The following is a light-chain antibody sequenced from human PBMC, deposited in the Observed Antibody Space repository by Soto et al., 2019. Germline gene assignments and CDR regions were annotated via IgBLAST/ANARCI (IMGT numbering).Light chain of an antibody. J-gene: IGLJ1*01. Sequence: SVLPQPASLSGSPGQSITISCTGTSSDVGGYNFVSWYQHHPGKAPKLIIYDVTNRPSGISNRISGSKSGNAASLTISGLRAEDEADYYCTSYTSIITYGYGTGTKVTVL. CDR2: DVT. CDR1: SSDVGGYNF. CDR3: TSYTSIITYG. V-gene: IGLV2-14*03.